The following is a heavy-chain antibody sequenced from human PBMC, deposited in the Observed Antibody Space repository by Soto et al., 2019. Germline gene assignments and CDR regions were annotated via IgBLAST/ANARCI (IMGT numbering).Heavy chain of an antibody. J-gene: IGHJ6*02. D-gene: IGHD1-1*01. CDR1: GGALSDYY. CDR2: IHPSGST. CDR3: ARGRDAYKLGNV. V-gene: IGHV4-34*01. Sequence: QVQLQPWGAGLLKPSETLSLTCAVSGGALSDYYWPWIRQSPGKGLAWIGEIHPSGSTNYNPSLMSRVTISLDTSKNQLSLKLPSLTAADTAVYYCARGRDAYKLGNVWGHGTTVTVSS.